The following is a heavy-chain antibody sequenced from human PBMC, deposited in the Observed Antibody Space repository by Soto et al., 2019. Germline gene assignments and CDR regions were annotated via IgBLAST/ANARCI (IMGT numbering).Heavy chain of an antibody. V-gene: IGHV3-48*03. CDR2: ISSSGSTI. Sequence: LSCAASGFTFSSYEMNWVRQAPGKGLEWVSYISSSGSTIYYADSVKGRFTISRDNAKNSLYLQMNSLRAEDTAVYYCARDSDSSGWYEDYYYGMDVWGQGTTVTVSS. CDR3: ARDSDSSGWYEDYYYGMDV. J-gene: IGHJ6*02. D-gene: IGHD6-19*01. CDR1: GFTFSSYE.